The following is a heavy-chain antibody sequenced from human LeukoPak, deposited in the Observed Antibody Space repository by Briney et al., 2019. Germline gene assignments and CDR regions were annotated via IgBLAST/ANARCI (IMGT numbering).Heavy chain of an antibody. CDR2: ISSSSSTI. D-gene: IGHD3-16*02. Sequence: GGSLRLSCAASGFTFSSYAMSWARQAPGKGLEWVSYISSSSSTIYYADSVKGRFTISRDNAKKSLYLQMNSLRDEDTAVYYCARDFFAFGGVIALLDYWGQGTLVTVSS. CDR1: GFTFSSYA. J-gene: IGHJ4*02. CDR3: ARDFFAFGGVIALLDY. V-gene: IGHV3-48*02.